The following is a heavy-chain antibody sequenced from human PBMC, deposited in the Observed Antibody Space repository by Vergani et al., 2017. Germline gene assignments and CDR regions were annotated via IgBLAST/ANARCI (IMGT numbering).Heavy chain of an antibody. J-gene: IGHJ6*02. V-gene: IGHV3-23*01. D-gene: IGHD4-23*01. CDR3: ARSVGTQDYYYYGMDV. Sequence: EVQLLESGGGLVQPGGSLRLFCAASGFTFSSYAMSWVRQAPGKGLEWVSAISGSGGSTYYADSVKGRFTISRDNSKNTLYLQMHSLRAEDTAVYYCARSVGTQDYYYYGMDVWGQGTTVTVSS. CDR1: GFTFSSYA. CDR2: ISGSGGST.